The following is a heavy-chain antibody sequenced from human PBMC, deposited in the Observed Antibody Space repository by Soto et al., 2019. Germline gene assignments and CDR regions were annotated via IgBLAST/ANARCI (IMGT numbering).Heavy chain of an antibody. CDR3: ARVQHWPSVYFDY. Sequence: PSETLSLTCTVSGGSISSGGYYWSWIRQHPGKGLEWIGYIYYSGSTYYNPSLKSRVTISVDTSKNQFSLKLSSVTAADTAVYYCARVQHWPSVYFDYWGQGTLVTVSS. V-gene: IGHV4-31*03. J-gene: IGHJ4*02. CDR1: GGSISSGGYY. CDR2: IYYSGST.